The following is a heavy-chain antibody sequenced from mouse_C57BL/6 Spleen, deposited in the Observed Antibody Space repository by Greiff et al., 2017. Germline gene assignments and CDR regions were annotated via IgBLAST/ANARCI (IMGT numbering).Heavy chain of an antibody. D-gene: IGHD2-2*01. CDR3: ARGYDHFDY. Sequence: VQLQQSGPELVKPGASVKISCKASGYTFTDYYMNWVKQSHGKSLEWIGDINPNNGGTSYNQKFKGKATLTVDKSSSTAYMELRSLTSEDSAVYYCARGYDHFDYWGQGTTLTVSS. CDR2: INPNNGGT. V-gene: IGHV1-26*01. CDR1: GYTFTDYY. J-gene: IGHJ2*01.